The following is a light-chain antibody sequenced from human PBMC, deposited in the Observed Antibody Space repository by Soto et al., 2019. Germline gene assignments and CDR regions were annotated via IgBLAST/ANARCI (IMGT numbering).Light chain of an antibody. V-gene: IGKV4-1*01. CDR3: QQYYTNHLT. CDR1: QXXLYSSKXKNY. J-gene: IGKJ4*01. Sequence: DILMTQSPYSLAVSLGERATINCKSXQXXLYSSKXKNYLSWYQQKPGXXXXLLIYLASTRDSRVRDGFTGSETGTDFTLTVSNLQAEDVAVYYCQQYYTNHLTFGGGTKVDTK. CDR2: LAS.